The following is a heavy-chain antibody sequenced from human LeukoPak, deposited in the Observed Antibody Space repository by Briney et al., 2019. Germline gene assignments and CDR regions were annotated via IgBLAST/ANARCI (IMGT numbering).Heavy chain of an antibody. CDR3: TTTKTTIVGDWFDY. CDR1: GFTFSTYW. J-gene: IGHJ4*02. V-gene: IGHV3-7*01. D-gene: IGHD5-12*01. Sequence: GGSLRLSCAASGFTFSTYWMSWVRQAPGKGLEWVANIKQDGGENYYVDPVRGRFTISRDNAKNSLYLQMNSLRPDDTAVYYCTTTKTTIVGDWFDYWGQGTLVTVSS. CDR2: IKQDGGEN.